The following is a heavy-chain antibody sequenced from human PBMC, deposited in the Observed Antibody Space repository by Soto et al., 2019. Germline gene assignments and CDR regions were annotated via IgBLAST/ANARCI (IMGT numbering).Heavy chain of an antibody. Sequence: PGGSLRLSCTASGFTFGDYAMSWFRQAPGKGLEWVGFIRSKAYGGTTEYAASVKGRFTISRDDSKSIAYLQMNSLKTEDTAVYYCTRDSGLYYDFWSGGMDVWGQGTTVTVSS. CDR2: IRSKAYGGTT. J-gene: IGHJ6*02. CDR3: TRDSGLYYDFWSGGMDV. V-gene: IGHV3-49*03. D-gene: IGHD3-3*01. CDR1: GFTFGDYA.